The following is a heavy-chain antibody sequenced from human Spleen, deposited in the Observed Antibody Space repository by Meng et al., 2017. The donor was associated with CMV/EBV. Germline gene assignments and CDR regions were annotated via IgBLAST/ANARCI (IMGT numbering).Heavy chain of an antibody. Sequence: YTFAGSYMHGGRQAPGQGPEWLVWINSNSGGTNYAQKLKGRFTMTRDTSISTAYMQLSRLRSDDTAVYYCAREAPEAAAGSAEYSQPWGQGTLVTVSS. J-gene: IGHJ1*01. CDR1: YTFAGSY. CDR3: AREAPEAAAGSAEYSQP. D-gene: IGHD6-13*01. V-gene: IGHV1-2*02. CDR2: INSNSGGT.